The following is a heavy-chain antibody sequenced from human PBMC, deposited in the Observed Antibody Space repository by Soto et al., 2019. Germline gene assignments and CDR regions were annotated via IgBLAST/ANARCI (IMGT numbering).Heavy chain of an antibody. Sequence: SETMSLTCTVSGGSISSYYWSWIRQPPGKGLEWIGYIYYSGSTNYNPSLKSRVTISVDTSKNQFSLKLSSVTAADTAVYYCARVTARRPKGYYYYYYGMDVWGQGTTVTVSS. V-gene: IGHV4-59*01. CDR1: GGSISSYY. CDR3: ARVTARRPKGYYYYYYGMDV. J-gene: IGHJ6*02. CDR2: IYYSGST. D-gene: IGHD2-15*01.